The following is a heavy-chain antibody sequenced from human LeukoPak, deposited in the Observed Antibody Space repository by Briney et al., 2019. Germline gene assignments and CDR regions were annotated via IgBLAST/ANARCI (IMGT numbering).Heavy chain of an antibody. J-gene: IGHJ3*02. CDR1: GFTLSSYS. D-gene: IGHD3-3*01. Sequence: GGSLRLSCAASGFTLSSYSMNWVRQAPGKGLEWVSSISSSSSYIYYADSVKGRFTISRDNAKNSLYLQMNSLRAEDTAVYYRARAVATIRFLEWLLDAYDIGGQGTIVSVSS. CDR2: ISSSSSYI. CDR3: ARAVATIRFLEWLLDAYDI. V-gene: IGHV3-21*01.